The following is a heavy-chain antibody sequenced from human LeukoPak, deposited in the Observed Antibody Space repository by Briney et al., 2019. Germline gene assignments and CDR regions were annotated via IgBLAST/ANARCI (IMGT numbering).Heavy chain of an antibody. CDR1: GFTVSSNS. CDR2: IKSKTDGGTT. V-gene: IGHV3-15*01. CDR3: TTRPLTMVRGVIQS. D-gene: IGHD3-10*01. J-gene: IGHJ4*02. Sequence: GGSLRLSCTVSGFTVSSNSMSWVRQAPGKGLEWVGRIKSKTDGGTTDYAAPVKGRFTISRDDSKNTLYLQMNSLKTEDTAVYYCTTRPLTMVRGVIQSWGQGTLVTVSS.